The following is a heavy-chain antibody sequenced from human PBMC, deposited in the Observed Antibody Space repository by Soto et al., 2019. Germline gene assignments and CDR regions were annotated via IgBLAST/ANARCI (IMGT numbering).Heavy chain of an antibody. CDR1: GFAFSKYW. V-gene: IGHV3-7*03. CDR3: ARDHRIEVATNFDY. D-gene: IGHD2-21*01. Sequence: ESGGGLVQPGGSLRLSCAASGFAFSKYWMSWVRQAPGKGPEWVANIKLDGSEKYYVDSVKGRFIISRDNTKNSLYLEMNNLRVEDTAVYHCARDHRIEVATNFDYWGQGTLVTVSS. CDR2: IKLDGSEK. J-gene: IGHJ4*02.